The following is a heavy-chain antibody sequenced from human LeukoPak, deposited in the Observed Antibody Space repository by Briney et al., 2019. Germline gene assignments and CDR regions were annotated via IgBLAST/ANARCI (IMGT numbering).Heavy chain of an antibody. CDR2: ISYDGSDK. J-gene: IGHJ4*02. CDR3: ARADGSVAGPPSGH. CDR1: VFTFSSCA. Sequence: GGSLGLLCASSVFTFSSCAMHGVPGAPAKALEGGAIISYDGSDKYYADSVKGRLTIYRDNSKSTLYLQMISLRTEDTAVYYCARADGSVAGPPSGHWGQGTLVTVSS. V-gene: IGHV3-30-3*01. D-gene: IGHD6-19*01.